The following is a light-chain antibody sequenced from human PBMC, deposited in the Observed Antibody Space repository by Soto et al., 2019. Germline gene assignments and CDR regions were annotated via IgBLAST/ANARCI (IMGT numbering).Light chain of an antibody. CDR1: QSVSSY. V-gene: IGKV3-20*01. Sequence: EIVMTQSPATLSVSPGERATLSCRASQSVSSYLAWYQQKPGQAPRLLIYGASTRATGIPDRFAGSGSGPDFTLTISRLEPEDFAVYYCHQYGVSPKTFGQGTKV. CDR3: HQYGVSPKT. J-gene: IGKJ1*01. CDR2: GAS.